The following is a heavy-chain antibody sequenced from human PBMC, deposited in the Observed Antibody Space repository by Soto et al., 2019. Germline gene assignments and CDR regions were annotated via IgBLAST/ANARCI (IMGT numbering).Heavy chain of an antibody. Sequence: ASVKVSFKASGYTFTNYYIHWVRQAPGQGLEWMGIINPSGGSTSYAQKFRGRVTMTRDTSTSTVNIELSSLRSEDTAVYYCARRPNYYDGPTYHGVYSMAVWGQGTTVTVSS. CDR3: ARRPNYYDGPTYHGVYSMAV. D-gene: IGHD3-16*01. J-gene: IGHJ6*01. CDR1: GYTFTNYY. CDR2: INPSGGST. V-gene: IGHV1-46*01.